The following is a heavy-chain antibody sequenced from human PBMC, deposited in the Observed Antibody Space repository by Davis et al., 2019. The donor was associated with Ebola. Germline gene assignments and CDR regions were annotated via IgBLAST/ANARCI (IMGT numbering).Heavy chain of an antibody. CDR2: INSNSGTS. J-gene: IGHJ5*02. Sequence: PGGSLRLSCATSGLTFADYAMHWFRHAPGKGLEWVSGINSNSGTSAYADSVKGRFTISRDNAQDSLYLQMNSLRTEDTAFYYCGKDFYGSGSYIDAWGQGTLVTVSS. V-gene: IGHV3-9*01. CDR3: GKDFYGSGSYIDA. D-gene: IGHD3-10*01. CDR1: GLTFADYA.